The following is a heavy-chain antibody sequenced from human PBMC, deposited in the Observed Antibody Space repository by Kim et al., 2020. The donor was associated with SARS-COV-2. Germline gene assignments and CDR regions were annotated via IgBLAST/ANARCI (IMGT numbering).Heavy chain of an antibody. CDR2: DGSEK. Sequence: DGSEKYYVDSVKGRFTISRDNAKNSLYLQMNSLRAEDTAVYYCVRGRGYWGQGTLVTVSS. CDR3: VRGRGY. J-gene: IGHJ4*02. V-gene: IGHV3-7*01.